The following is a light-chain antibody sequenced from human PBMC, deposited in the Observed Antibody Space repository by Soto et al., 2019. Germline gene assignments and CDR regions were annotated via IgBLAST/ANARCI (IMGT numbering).Light chain of an antibody. CDR1: SSDVGYYNY. CDR2: DVG. V-gene: IGLV2-11*01. CDR3: CSYAGSVPFV. J-gene: IGLJ1*01. Sequence: QSALTQPRSVSGSPGQSVTISCTGTSSDVGYYNYVSWYQQHPGKAPKLMIYDVGKRPSGVPDRFSGSKSGNTASLTISGLQGEDEADYYCCSYAGSVPFVFGSGTKLTVL.